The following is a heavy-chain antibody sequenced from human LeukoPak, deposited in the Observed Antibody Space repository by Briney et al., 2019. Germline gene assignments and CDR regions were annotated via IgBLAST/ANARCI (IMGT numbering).Heavy chain of an antibody. CDR2: IWYDGSNK. Sequence: PGRSLRLSCAASGFTFSSYGMHWVRQAPGKGLEWVAVIWYDGSNKYYADSVKGRFTISRDNSKNALYLQMPSLRAEDTAVYYCARNYGSGSYYPDYWGQGTLVTVSS. J-gene: IGHJ4*02. CDR3: ARNYGSGSYYPDY. V-gene: IGHV3-33*01. D-gene: IGHD3-10*01. CDR1: GFTFSSYG.